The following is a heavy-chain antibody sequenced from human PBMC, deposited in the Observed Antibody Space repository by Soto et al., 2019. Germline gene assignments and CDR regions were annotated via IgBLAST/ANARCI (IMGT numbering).Heavy chain of an antibody. CDR1: GFSFSSYD. CDR2: IWYDGSNK. V-gene: IGHV3-33*01. J-gene: IGHJ1*01. CDR3: VRGRSVLYLDL. Sequence: GGSLRLSCAASGFSFSSYDMHWVRQAPGKGLEWVGIIWYDGSNKYYADSVNGRFNISRDNSKNTLYLEVNSLRADDSVMYYCVRGRSVLYLDLWGRGTQVTVSS. D-gene: IGHD1-20*01.